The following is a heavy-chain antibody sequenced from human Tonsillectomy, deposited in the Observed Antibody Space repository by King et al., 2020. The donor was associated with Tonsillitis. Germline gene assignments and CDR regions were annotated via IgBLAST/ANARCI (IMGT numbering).Heavy chain of an antibody. CDR1: GYRFTNYW. CDR3: ARRSLGYGGSSDCPPWEGWFDP. D-gene: IGHD2-2*01. V-gene: IGHV5-10-1*03. Sequence: VQLVESGAEVKKPGESLRISCKGSGYRFTNYWISWVRQMPGKGLEWMGTIEPSDFFINYSPSFQGRVTMSVDKSISTAYLQWSSLKASDTAMYYCARRSLGYGGSSDCPPWEGWFDPWGQGTLVIVSS. CDR2: IEPSDFFI. J-gene: IGHJ5*02.